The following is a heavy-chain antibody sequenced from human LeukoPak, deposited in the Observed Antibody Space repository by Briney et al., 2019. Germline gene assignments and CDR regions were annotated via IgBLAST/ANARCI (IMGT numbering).Heavy chain of an antibody. CDR2: IYYSGST. Sequence: SGTLSLTCTVSGGSISNKYWSWIRQPPGKGLEWIGYIYYSGSTNYKSSLKSRVTISVDTSKNQFSLKLSSVTAADTAVYYCARLTGYSSESWFDPWGQGTLVTVSS. CDR3: ARLTGYSSESWFDP. V-gene: IGHV4-59*01. CDR1: GGSISNKY. D-gene: IGHD3-9*01. J-gene: IGHJ5*02.